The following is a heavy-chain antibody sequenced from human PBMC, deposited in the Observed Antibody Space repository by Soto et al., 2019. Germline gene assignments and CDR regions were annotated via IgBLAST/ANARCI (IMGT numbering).Heavy chain of an antibody. Sequence: GGSLRLSCAASGFPFSSYGMHWVRQAPGKGLEWVAVISYDGSNKYYADSVKGRFTISRDNSKNTLYLQMNSLRAEDTAVYYCARDPRRYYYYYYGMDVWGQGTTVTVSS. V-gene: IGHV3-30*03. CDR2: ISYDGSNK. CDR3: ARDPRRYYYYYYGMDV. CDR1: GFPFSSYG. J-gene: IGHJ6*02.